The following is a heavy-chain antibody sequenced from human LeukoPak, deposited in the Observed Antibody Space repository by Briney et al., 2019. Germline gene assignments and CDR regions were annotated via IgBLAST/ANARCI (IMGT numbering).Heavy chain of an antibody. CDR1: GGSISSYY. Sequence: SETLSLTCTVSGGSISSYYWSWIRQPPGKGLEWIGYIYYSGSTNYNPSLKSRVTISVDTSKNQFSLKLNSVTAADTAVYYCARGGAAAILDYWGQGTLVTVSS. J-gene: IGHJ4*02. CDR2: IYYSGST. D-gene: IGHD6-13*01. V-gene: IGHV4-59*01. CDR3: ARGGAAAILDY.